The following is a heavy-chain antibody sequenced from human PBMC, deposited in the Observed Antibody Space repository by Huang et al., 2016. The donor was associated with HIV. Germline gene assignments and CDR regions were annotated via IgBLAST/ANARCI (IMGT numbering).Heavy chain of an antibody. J-gene: IGHJ4*02. D-gene: IGHD3-3*01. CDR3: AKGRATILDRLDS. Sequence: EVQLLESGGGLVRPGGSLRLSWAASGVTFSRYAMSWVRQAPGKGLEWVSVISSNGETSDYTDSVKGRFTISRDNSKNTVSMQMHSLGVEDTAVYYCAKGRATILDRLDSWGQGTLVTVSS. V-gene: IGHV3-23*01. CDR1: GVTFSRYA. CDR2: ISSNGETS.